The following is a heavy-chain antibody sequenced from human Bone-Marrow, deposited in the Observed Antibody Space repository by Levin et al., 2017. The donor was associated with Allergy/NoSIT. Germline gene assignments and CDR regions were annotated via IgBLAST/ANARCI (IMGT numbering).Heavy chain of an antibody. D-gene: IGHD3-10*01. CDR2: ISASNGFT. J-gene: IGHJ6*02. V-gene: IGHV1-18*01. CDR3: ARAVSGSYYNEPKTYYGMDV. Sequence: GLEWLGWISASNGFTYYGQKFQGRVTLTTDTSTSTAYMELGSLKFDDPAVYYCARAVSGSYYNEPKTYYGMDVWGQGTTVSVSS.